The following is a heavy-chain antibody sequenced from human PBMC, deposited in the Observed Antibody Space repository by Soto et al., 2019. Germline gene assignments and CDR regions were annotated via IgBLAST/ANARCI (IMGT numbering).Heavy chain of an antibody. D-gene: IGHD5-12*01. CDR3: AAVDGYSGYDPPPIDY. J-gene: IGHJ4*02. CDR2: ISSSGSTI. V-gene: IGHV3-11*04. CDR1: GFTFSDYY. Sequence: GGSLRLSCAASGFTFSDYYMSWIRQAPGKGLEWVSYISSSGSTIYYVDSVKGRFTISRDNAKNSLYLQMNSLRAEDTAVYYCAAVDGYSGYDPPPIDYWGQGTLVTVSS.